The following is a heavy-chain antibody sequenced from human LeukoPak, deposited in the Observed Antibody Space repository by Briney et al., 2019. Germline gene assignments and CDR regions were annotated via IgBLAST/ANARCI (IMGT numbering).Heavy chain of an antibody. CDR1: GYTFTSYG. CDR2: ISAYNGNT. CDR3: ARDSSQYSSGWSSAFDI. V-gene: IGHV1-18*01. J-gene: IGHJ3*02. Sequence: ASVKVSCKASGYTFTSYGISWVRQAPGQGLEWMGWISAYNGNTNYAQKLQGRVTMTIDTSTSTAYMELRSLRSDDTAVYYCARDSSQYSSGWSSAFDIWGQGTMVTVSS. D-gene: IGHD6-19*01.